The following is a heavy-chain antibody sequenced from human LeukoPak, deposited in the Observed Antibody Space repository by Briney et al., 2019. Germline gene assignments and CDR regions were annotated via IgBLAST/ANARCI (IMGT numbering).Heavy chain of an antibody. D-gene: IGHD6-6*01. CDR2: IHANGATT. J-gene: IGHJ4*02. Sequence: GGSLRLSCTASGFTFNIAWMPWVRQAPGKGLVWVSHIHANGATTNYADSVEGRFTISRDNAKNTVDLQMNSLRADDTAVYYCAREYASSGGRYFDLWGQGTLVTVSS. CDR3: AREYASSGGRYFDL. CDR1: GFTFNIAW. V-gene: IGHV3-74*01.